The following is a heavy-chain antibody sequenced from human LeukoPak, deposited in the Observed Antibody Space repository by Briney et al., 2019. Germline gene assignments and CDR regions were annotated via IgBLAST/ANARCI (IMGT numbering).Heavy chain of an antibody. Sequence: GGSLRLSCAASGFTFSSYAMSWVRQAPGKGMEWVSAISGSGGSTYYADSVKGRFTISRDNSKNTLYLQMNSLRAEDTAVYYCAKRASFWSGYYKGIDYWGQGTLVTVSS. CDR2: ISGSGGST. J-gene: IGHJ4*02. V-gene: IGHV3-23*01. CDR3: AKRASFWSGYYKGIDY. CDR1: GFTFSSYA. D-gene: IGHD3-3*01.